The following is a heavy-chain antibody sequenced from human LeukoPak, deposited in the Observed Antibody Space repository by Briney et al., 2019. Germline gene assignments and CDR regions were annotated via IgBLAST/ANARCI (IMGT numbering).Heavy chain of an antibody. CDR3: VRGNDVFDY. V-gene: IGHV4-38-2*02. D-gene: IGHD1-1*01. Sequence: SETLSLTCTVSGDSISSGYYWGWIRQPPGKGLEWIGSVYHSGSTNYNPSLKSRVTISVDTSKNQFSLKLSSVTAADTAVYYCVRGNDVFDYWGQGTLVTVSS. CDR2: VYHSGST. J-gene: IGHJ4*02. CDR1: GDSISSGYY.